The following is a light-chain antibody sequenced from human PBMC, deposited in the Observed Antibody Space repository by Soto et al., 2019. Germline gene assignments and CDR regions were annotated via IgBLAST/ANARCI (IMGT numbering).Light chain of an antibody. CDR3: QQANTSPFT. CDR2: SAS. CDR1: QSISTW. V-gene: IGKV1-12*01. J-gene: IGKJ5*01. Sequence: DIQMTQSPSTLSASVGDRVTITCRASQSISTWLAWFQQKPGEAPKLLIFSASSLPSGVPSRFSGSGSGTDFTLSITKLQPEDFSTYYCQQANTSPFTFGQGTRLEIK.